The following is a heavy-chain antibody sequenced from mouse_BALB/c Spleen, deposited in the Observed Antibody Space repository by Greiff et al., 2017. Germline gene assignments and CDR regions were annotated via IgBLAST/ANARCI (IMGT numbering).Heavy chain of an antibody. CDR3: ARSGWDGGYFDV. V-gene: IGHV1-87*01. D-gene: IGHD3-1*01. CDR2: IYPGDGDT. CDR1: GYTFTSYW. Sequence: QVQLQQSGAELARPGASVKLSCKASGYTFTSYWMQWVKQRPGQGLEWIEAIYPGDGDTRYTQKFKGKATLTADKSSSTAYMQLSSLASEDSAVYYCARSGWDGGYFDVWGAGTTVTVSS. J-gene: IGHJ1*01.